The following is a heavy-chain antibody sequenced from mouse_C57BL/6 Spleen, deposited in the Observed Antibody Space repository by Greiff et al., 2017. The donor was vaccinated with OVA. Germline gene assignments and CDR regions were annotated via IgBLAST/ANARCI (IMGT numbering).Heavy chain of an antibody. CDR1: GYTFTDYN. Sequence: DVQLQESGPELVKPGASVKMSCKASGYTFTDYNMHWVKQSHGKSLEWIGYINPNNGGTSYNQKFKGKATLTVNKSSSTAYMELRSLTSEDSAVYYCARDYYGNSYWYFDVWGTGTTVTVSS. CDR2: INPNNGGT. CDR3: ARDYYGNSYWYFDV. D-gene: IGHD2-1*01. J-gene: IGHJ1*03. V-gene: IGHV1-22*01.